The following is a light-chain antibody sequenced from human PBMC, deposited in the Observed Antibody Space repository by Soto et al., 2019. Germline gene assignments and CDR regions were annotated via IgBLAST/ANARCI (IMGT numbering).Light chain of an antibody. CDR1: QSVSSS. J-gene: IGKJ5*01. CDR3: QQRSNWHSIT. CDR2: DAS. V-gene: IGKV3-15*01. Sequence: EILMTQSPATLSVSPGERATLSCRASQSVSSSLAWYQQKPGQAPRLLIYDASTRATGIPTRFSGSGSGTEFSLTISSLQYEDFAVYYCQQRSNWHSITFGQGTRLEIK.